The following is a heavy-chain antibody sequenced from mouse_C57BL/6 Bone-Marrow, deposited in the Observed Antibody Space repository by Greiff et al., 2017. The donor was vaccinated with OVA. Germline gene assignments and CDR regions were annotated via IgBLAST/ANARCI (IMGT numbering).Heavy chain of an antibody. V-gene: IGHV1-82*01. CDR1: GYAFSSSW. CDR2: IYPGDGDT. J-gene: IGHJ2*01. D-gene: IGHD1-1*01. CDR3: ARENTTVPDY. Sequence: QVQLKESGPELVKPGASVKISCKASGYAFSSSWMNWVKQRPGKGLEWIGRIYPGDGDTNYNGKFKGKATLTADKSSSTAYMQLSSLTSEDSAVYFCARENTTVPDYWGQGTTLTVSS.